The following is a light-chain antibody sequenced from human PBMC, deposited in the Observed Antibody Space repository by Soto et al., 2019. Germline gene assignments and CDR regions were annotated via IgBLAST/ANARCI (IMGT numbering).Light chain of an antibody. Sequence: AILLTQAPSSPSASTGDRVTITCRASQGISSYLAWYQQKPGKAPKLLIYAASTLQSGVPSRFSGSGSGTDFTLTISCLQSEDFATYYCQQYYSYPRTFGQGTKVDI. CDR1: QGISSY. V-gene: IGKV1-8*01. CDR2: AAS. J-gene: IGKJ1*01. CDR3: QQYYSYPRT.